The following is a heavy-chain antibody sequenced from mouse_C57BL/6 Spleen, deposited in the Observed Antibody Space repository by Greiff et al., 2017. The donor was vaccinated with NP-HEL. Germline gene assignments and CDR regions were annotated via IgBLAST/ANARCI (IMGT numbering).Heavy chain of an antibody. Sequence: DVMLVESGGGLVQPGGSLKLSCAASGFTFRDYYMYWVRQTPEKRLDWVAYISNGGGSTYYPDTVKGRFTISRDNAKNTLYLQMSRLKSEDTAMYYCARPLYDYDGGSYYAMDYWGQGTSVTVSS. CDR1: GFTFRDYY. CDR2: ISNGGGST. D-gene: IGHD2-4*01. J-gene: IGHJ4*01. CDR3: ARPLYDYDGGSYYAMDY. V-gene: IGHV5-12*01.